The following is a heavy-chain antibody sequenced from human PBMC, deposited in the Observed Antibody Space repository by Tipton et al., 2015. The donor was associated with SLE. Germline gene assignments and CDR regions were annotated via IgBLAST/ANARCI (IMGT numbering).Heavy chain of an antibody. D-gene: IGHD3-22*01. CDR3: ARTANYYDTTAHYFDY. Sequence: TLSLTCTVSGGSISRYYWGWIRQPAGKGLEWIGRIYTGGNTKYNPSLESRVTLSVDASKDQFSLKLSSVTAADTAIYYCARTANYYDTTAHYFDYWGQGTLVTVSS. CDR1: GGSISRYY. J-gene: IGHJ4*02. CDR2: IYTGGNT. V-gene: IGHV4-4*07.